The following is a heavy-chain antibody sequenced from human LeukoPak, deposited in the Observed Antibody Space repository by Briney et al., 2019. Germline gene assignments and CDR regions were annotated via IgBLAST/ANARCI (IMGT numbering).Heavy chain of an antibody. J-gene: IGHJ4*02. D-gene: IGHD6-13*01. CDR1: GFTFSSCA. Sequence: PGGSLRLSCAASGFTFSSCAMSWVRQAPGKGLEWVSSFSGSGGSTYYADSVKGRFTISRDNSKNTLYLQMSSLRAEDTAVYYCAKLPGSSSRHSYFDYWGQGTLVTVSS. V-gene: IGHV3-23*01. CDR2: FSGSGGST. CDR3: AKLPGSSSRHSYFDY.